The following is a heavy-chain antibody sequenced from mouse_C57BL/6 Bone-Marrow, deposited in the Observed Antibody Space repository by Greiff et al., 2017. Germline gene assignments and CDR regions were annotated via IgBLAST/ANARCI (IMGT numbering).Heavy chain of an antibody. Sequence: EVQLQQSGAELVRPGASVKLSCTASGFNIKDDYMHWVNQRPEQGLGWIGWIDPENGDTEYASKFQGKATITADTSSNTAYLQLSSLTSEDTAVYYCATGLLYFDYWGQGTTLTVSS. CDR2: IDPENGDT. J-gene: IGHJ2*01. CDR3: ATGLLYFDY. CDR1: GFNIKDDY. V-gene: IGHV14-4*01. D-gene: IGHD2-3*01.